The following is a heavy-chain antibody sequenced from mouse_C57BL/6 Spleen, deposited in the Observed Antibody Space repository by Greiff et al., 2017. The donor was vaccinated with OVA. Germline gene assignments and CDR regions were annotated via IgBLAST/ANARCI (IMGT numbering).Heavy chain of an antibody. D-gene: IGHD1-1*01. CDR1: GFTFSNYW. Sequence: EVKLEESGGGLVQPGGSMKLSCVASGFTFSNYWMNWVRQSPEKGLEWVAQIRLKSDNYATHYAESVKGRFTISRDDSKSSVYLQMNNLRAEDTGIYYCTGVGYYGGSFAYWGQGTLVTVSA. CDR2: IRLKSDNYAT. V-gene: IGHV6-3*01. CDR3: TGVGYYGGSFAY. J-gene: IGHJ3*01.